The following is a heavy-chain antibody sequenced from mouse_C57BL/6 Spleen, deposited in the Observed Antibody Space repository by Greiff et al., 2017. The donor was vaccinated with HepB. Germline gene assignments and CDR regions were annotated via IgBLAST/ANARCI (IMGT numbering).Heavy chain of an antibody. V-gene: IGHV1-82*01. CDR1: GYAFSSSW. D-gene: IGHD2-3*01. CDR3: ARFGLYDGAHY. Sequence: VQLQQSGPELVKPGASVKISCKASGYAFSSSWMNWVKQRPGKGLEWIGRIYPGDGDTNYNGKFKGKATLTADKSSSTAYMQLSSLTSEDSAVYFCARFGLYDGAHYWGQGTTLTVSS. CDR2: IYPGDGDT. J-gene: IGHJ2*01.